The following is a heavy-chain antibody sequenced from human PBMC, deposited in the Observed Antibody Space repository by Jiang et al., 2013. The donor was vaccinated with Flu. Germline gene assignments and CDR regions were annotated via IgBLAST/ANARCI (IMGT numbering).Heavy chain of an antibody. CDR3: ARVLGGLYDSSGYYYFDY. Sequence: TSQTLSLTCAISGDSVSSNSAAWSWIRQSPSRGLEWLGRTYYRSKWYNDYAVSVKSRITINPDTSKNQFSLQLNSVTPEDTAVYYCARVLGGLYDSSGYYYFDYWGQGTLVTVSS. J-gene: IGHJ4*02. V-gene: IGHV6-1*01. CDR2: TYYRSKWYN. D-gene: IGHD3-22*01. CDR1: GDSVSSNSAA.